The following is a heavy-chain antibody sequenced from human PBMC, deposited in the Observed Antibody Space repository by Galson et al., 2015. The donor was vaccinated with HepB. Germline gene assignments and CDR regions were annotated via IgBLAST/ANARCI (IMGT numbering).Heavy chain of an antibody. D-gene: IGHD3-3*01. V-gene: IGHV3-7*03. CDR1: GFTFRSYW. CDR3: ARDRRRMYYDFWSRTPDYYGMDV. CDR2: IKQDGSEK. J-gene: IGHJ6*02. Sequence: SLRLSCAASGFTFRSYWMSWVRQAPGKGLEWVANIKQDGSEKYYVDSVKGRFTISRDNAKNSLYLQMNSLRAEDTAVYYCARDRRRMYYDFWSRTPDYYGMDVWGQGTTVTASS.